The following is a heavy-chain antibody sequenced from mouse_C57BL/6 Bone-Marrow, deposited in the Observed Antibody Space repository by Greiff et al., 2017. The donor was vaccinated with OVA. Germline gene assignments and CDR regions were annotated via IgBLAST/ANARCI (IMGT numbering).Heavy chain of an antibody. CDR3: AREERQLRLPFAY. V-gene: IGHV1-55*01. CDR1: GYTFTSYW. J-gene: IGHJ3*01. D-gene: IGHD3-2*02. CDR2: IYPGSGST. Sequence: QVQLQQPGAELVKPGASVKMSCKASGYTFTSYWITWVKQRPGQGLEWIGDIYPGSGSTNYNEKFKSKATLTVDTSSSTACMQLSSLTSEDSAVYYCAREERQLRLPFAYWGQGTLVTVSA.